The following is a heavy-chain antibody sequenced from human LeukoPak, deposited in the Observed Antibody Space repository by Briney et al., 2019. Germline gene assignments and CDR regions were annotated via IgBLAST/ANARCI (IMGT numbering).Heavy chain of an antibody. V-gene: IGHV4-59*01. CDR2: IYYSGST. D-gene: IGHD6-13*01. Sequence: SETLSLTCTVSGGSISSYYWSWIRQPPGKGLEWIGYIYYSGSTNYNPSLKSRVTISVDTSKNQFSLKLSSVTAADTAVYYCARVVSLGIARGGSYYFDYWGQGTLVTVSS. J-gene: IGHJ4*02. CDR3: ARVVSLGIARGGSYYFDY. CDR1: GGSISSYY.